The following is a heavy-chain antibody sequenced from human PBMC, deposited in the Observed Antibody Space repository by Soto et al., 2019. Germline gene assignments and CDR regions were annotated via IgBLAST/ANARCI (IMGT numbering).Heavy chain of an antibody. CDR3: ARDSRSGYADDAFDI. CDR2: ISYDGSNK. D-gene: IGHD3-3*01. V-gene: IGHV3-30-3*01. J-gene: IGHJ3*02. Sequence: QVQLVESGGGVVQPGRSLRLSCAASGFTFSSYAMHWVRQAPGKGLEWVAVISYDGSNKYYADSVKGRFTISRDNSKNTLYLQMNSLRAEYTAVYYCARDSRSGYADDAFDIWGQGTMVTVSS. CDR1: GFTFSSYA.